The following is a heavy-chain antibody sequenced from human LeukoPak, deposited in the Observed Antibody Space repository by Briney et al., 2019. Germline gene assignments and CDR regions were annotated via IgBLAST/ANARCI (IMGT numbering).Heavy chain of an antibody. CDR3: ATVSYGGGIFGVVTTRDY. CDR2: IIPILGIA. D-gene: IGHD3-3*01. V-gene: IGHV1-69*04. Sequence: GASVKVSCKASGGTFSSYAISWVRQAPGQGLEWMGRIIPILGIANYAQKFQGRVTITADKSTSTAYMELSSLRSEDTAVYYCATVSYGGGIFGVVTTRDYWGQGTLVTVSS. CDR1: GGTFSSYA. J-gene: IGHJ4*02.